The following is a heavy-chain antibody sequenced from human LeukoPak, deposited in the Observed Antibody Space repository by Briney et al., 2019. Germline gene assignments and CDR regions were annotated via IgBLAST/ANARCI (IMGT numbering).Heavy chain of an antibody. CDR2: ISYDGSNK. CDR3: ARDGQWLVYAFDI. V-gene: IGHV3-30-3*01. CDR1: GFTFSSYA. J-gene: IGHJ3*02. Sequence: GGSLRFSCAASGFTFSSYAMHWVRQAPGKGLEWVAVISYDGSNKYYADSVKGRFTISRDNSKNTLYLQMNSLRAEDTAVYYCARDGQWLVYAFDIWGQGTMVTVSS. D-gene: IGHD6-19*01.